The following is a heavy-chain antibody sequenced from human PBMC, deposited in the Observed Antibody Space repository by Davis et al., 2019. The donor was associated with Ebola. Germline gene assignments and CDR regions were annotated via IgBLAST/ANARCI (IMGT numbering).Heavy chain of an antibody. V-gene: IGHV3-11*05. D-gene: IGHD4-17*01. Sequence: PGGSLRLSCAASGFTFSDYYMSWIRQAPGKGLEWVSYISSSSSYIYYADSVKGRFTISRDNAKNSLYLQMNSLRAEDTAVYYCARGPTVTIPDYGMDVWGKGTTVTVSS. CDR1: GFTFSDYY. CDR2: ISSSSSYI. J-gene: IGHJ6*04. CDR3: ARGPTVTIPDYGMDV.